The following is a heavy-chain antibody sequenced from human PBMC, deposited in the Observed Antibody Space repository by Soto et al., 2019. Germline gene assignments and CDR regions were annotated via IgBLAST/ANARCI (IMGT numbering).Heavy chain of an antibody. J-gene: IGHJ6*02. CDR1: GLIFSDYH. D-gene: IGHD6-19*01. CDR2: IRRKANSYTT. CDR3: AMLGGWSGGSSGMDF. V-gene: IGHV3-72*01. Sequence: EVQLVESGGGLVQPGGSLRLSCAASGLIFSDYHMDWVRQAPGKGLEWVGRIRRKANSYTTESAESVKGRFTISRDDSKNSLYLQMNSLKSEDTAVYYCAMLGGWSGGSSGMDFWGQGTTVTVSS.